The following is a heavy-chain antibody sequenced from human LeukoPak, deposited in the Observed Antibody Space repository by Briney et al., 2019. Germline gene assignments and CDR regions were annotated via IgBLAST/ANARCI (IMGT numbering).Heavy chain of an antibody. CDR3: AREGATTISRPSWFDP. J-gene: IGHJ5*02. D-gene: IGHD1-1*01. CDR1: GFTFSDYY. CDR2: ISSSGSTI. Sequence: GGSLTLSCAASGFTFSDYYMSWIRQAPGKGLEWVSYISSSGSTIYYADSVKGRFTISRDNAKNSLYLQMNNLRAEDTAVYYCAREGATTISRPSWFDPWGQGAQVSVSS. V-gene: IGHV3-11*01.